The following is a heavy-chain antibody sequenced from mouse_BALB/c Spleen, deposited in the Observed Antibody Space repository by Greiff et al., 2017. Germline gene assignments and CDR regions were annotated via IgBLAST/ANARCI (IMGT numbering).Heavy chain of an antibody. CDR1: GFTFTDYY. Sequence: EVKLQESGGGLVQPGGSLRLSCATSGFTFTDYYMSWVRQPPGKALEWLGFIRNKANGYTTEYSASVKGRFTIARDTSQSILYLQMNTLRAEDSATYYCARDRHYDYYYAMDYWGQGTSVTVSS. CDR2: IRNKANGYTT. CDR3: ARDRHYDYYYAMDY. V-gene: IGHV7-3*02. D-gene: IGHD2-4*01. J-gene: IGHJ4*01.